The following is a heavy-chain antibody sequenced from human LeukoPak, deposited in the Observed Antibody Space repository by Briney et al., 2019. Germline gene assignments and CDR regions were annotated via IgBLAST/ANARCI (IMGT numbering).Heavy chain of an antibody. J-gene: IGHJ5*02. D-gene: IGHD3-10*01. CDR1: GYTLTELS. Sequence: ASVKVSCKVSGYTLTELSMHWVRQAPGKGLEWMGGFDPEDGETIYAQRFQGRVTMTEDTSTDTAYMELSSLRSEDTAVYYCATLPYGSGSYGWFDPWGQGTLVTVSS. CDR3: ATLPYGSGSYGWFDP. V-gene: IGHV1-24*01. CDR2: FDPEDGET.